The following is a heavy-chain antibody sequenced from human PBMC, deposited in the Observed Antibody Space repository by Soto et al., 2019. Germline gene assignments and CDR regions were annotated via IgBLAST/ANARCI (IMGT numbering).Heavy chain of an antibody. CDR2: LYSGGSS. D-gene: IGHD6-6*01. CDR3: AREIGRGAAQTNYMDV. CDR1: GFTVANNY. J-gene: IGHJ6*03. V-gene: IGHV3-66*01. Sequence: GGSLRLSCAASGFTVANNYTSWVRQAPGKGLEWVATLYSGGSSFYADAVKGRFTMSRDNSKNTVYFQMTNLRVGDTAVYFCAREIGRGAAQTNYMDVWGKGTTVTVSS.